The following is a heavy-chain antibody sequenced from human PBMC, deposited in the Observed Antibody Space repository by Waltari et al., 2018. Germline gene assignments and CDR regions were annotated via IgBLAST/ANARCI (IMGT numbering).Heavy chain of an antibody. D-gene: IGHD6-19*01. V-gene: IGHV3-21*01. Sequence: EVQLVESGGGLVKPGGSLRLTGAASGFTFSIHAMNGVRHAPGKGLEGVASISSRGTDIYYADSLKGRFTISRDNSKNSLYLQIDSLRADDTAVYYCAGGLKGSSGRYEGYWGQGTLVTVAS. CDR2: ISSRGTDI. J-gene: IGHJ4*02. CDR3: AGGLKGSSGRYEGY. CDR1: GFTFSIHA.